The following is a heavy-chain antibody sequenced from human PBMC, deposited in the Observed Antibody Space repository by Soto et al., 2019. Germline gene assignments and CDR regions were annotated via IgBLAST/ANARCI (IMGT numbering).Heavy chain of an antibody. CDR2: IDPSDSYT. D-gene: IGHD3-10*01. J-gene: IGHJ6*02. Sequence: GAALTISCKGSGYSFTSYWINWVRQMPGKGLEWMGRIDPSDSYTNYSPSFQGHVTISADKSISTAYLQWSSLKASDTAMYYCARRGVYTNGMDVWGQATTVTVSS. CDR3: ARRGVYTNGMDV. V-gene: IGHV5-10-1*01. CDR1: GYSFTSYW.